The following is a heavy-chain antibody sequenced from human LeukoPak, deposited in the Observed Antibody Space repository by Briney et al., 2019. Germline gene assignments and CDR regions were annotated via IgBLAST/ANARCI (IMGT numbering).Heavy chain of an antibody. CDR2: ISGSGDST. V-gene: IGHV3-23*01. CDR1: GFTFSSYA. J-gene: IGHJ5*02. D-gene: IGHD2-2*01. CDR3: GVDIVVVPGAPNWFDP. Sequence: GGSLRLSCAASGFTFSSYAMSWVRQAPGKGLEWVSAISGSGDSTYYADSMKGRFTISRDNSKSTLYLQMNSRRAEDTAVYYCGVDIVVVPGAPNWFDPWGQGTLVTVSS.